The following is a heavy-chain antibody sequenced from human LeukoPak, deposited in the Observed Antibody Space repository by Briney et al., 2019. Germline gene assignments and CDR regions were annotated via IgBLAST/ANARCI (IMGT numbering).Heavy chain of an antibody. CDR1: GGSISSYY. V-gene: IGHV4-59*01. J-gene: IGHJ4*02. D-gene: IGHD2-2*01. CDR2: IYYSGST. Sequence: AEPLSLTCTVSGGSISSYYWSWIRQPPGKGTEWIGYIYYSGSTNYNPSLKSRVTISVDTSKNQFSLKLSSVTAADTAVYYCARVLVVPAYFDYWGQGTLVTVSS. CDR3: ARVLVVPAYFDY.